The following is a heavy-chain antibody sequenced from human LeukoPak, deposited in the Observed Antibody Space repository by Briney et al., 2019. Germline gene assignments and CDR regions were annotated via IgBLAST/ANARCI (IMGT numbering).Heavy chain of an antibody. V-gene: IGHV3-48*03. D-gene: IGHD6-19*01. CDR3: ARDLDIAVAGTSDAFDI. Sequence: PGGSLRLSCAASGFTFISYEMNWVRRAPGKGLEWVSYISSSGSTIYYVDSVKGRFTISRDNAKNSLYLQINSLRAEDTAVYYCARDLDIAVAGTSDAFDIWGQGTMVTVSS. J-gene: IGHJ3*02. CDR1: GFTFISYE. CDR2: ISSSGSTI.